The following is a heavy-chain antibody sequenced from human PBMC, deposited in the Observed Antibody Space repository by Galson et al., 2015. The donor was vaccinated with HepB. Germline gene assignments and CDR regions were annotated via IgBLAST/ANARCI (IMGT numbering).Heavy chain of an antibody. V-gene: IGHV1-2*04. D-gene: IGHD3-10*01. CDR3: ARGRVFDSYYYGSGSYLGFDY. CDR2: INPNSGGT. J-gene: IGHJ4*02. CDR1: GYTFTGYY. Sequence: SVKVSCKASGYTFTGYYMHWVRQAPGQGLEWMGWINPNSGGTNYAQKFQGWVTMTRDTSISTAYMELSRLRSDDTAVYYCARGRVFDSYYYGSGSYLGFDYWGQGTLVTVSS.